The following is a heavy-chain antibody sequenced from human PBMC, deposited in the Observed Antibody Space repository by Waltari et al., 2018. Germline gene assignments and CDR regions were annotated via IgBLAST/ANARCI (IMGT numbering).Heavy chain of an antibody. V-gene: IGHV3-23*01. Sequence: EVQLLESGGGLVQPGGSLRLSCAASGFTFSSYTMSWVRQAPGKGREWVSASSGSGGSTYYADSVKGRFTISRDNSKNTLYLQMNSLRAEDTAVYYCAKDLQGYGDYDMDVWGQGTTVTVSS. CDR2: SSGSGGST. CDR1: GFTFSSYT. J-gene: IGHJ6*02. D-gene: IGHD4-17*01. CDR3: AKDLQGYGDYDMDV.